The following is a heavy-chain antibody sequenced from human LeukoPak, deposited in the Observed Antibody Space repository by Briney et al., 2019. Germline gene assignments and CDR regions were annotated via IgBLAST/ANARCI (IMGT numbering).Heavy chain of an antibody. D-gene: IGHD4-17*01. Sequence: SETLSLTCIVSGGSINSYHWSWIRQPPGKGLEWIGYTYYSGNTNYNPSLKSRVTISVDTSKNQFTLKLSSVTAADTAVYYCARYGDYVVGWLDPWGQGTLVTVSS. CDR3: ARYGDYVVGWLDP. CDR1: GGSINSYH. V-gene: IGHV4-59*01. CDR2: TYYSGNT. J-gene: IGHJ5*02.